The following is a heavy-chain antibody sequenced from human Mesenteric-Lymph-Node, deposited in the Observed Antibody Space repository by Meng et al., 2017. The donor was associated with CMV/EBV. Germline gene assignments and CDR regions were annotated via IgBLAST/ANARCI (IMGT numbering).Heavy chain of an antibody. Sequence: MSSSHYYWGWIRQPPGKGLEWIGSIYHAGNTYYTPSLKSRVTISVDTSKKQFSLQLSSVTAADTATYYCARLPLDYSDTPLDYGLDVWGQGTTVTVSS. V-gene: IGHV4-39*01. CDR1: MSSSHYY. J-gene: IGHJ6*02. CDR2: IYHAGNT. CDR3: ARLPLDYSDTPLDYGLDV. D-gene: IGHD4-11*01.